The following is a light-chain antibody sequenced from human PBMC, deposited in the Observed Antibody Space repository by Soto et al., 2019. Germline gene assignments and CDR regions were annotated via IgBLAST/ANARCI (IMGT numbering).Light chain of an antibody. CDR1: SSNIGAGYD. V-gene: IGLV1-40*01. J-gene: IGLJ1*01. CDR3: QSYDSSLSALYV. Sequence: QSVLTQPPSVSGAPGQRGTISCTGSSSNIGAGYDVHWYQQLPGTAPKLLISGNSNRPSGVPDRFSGSKSGTSASLAITGLQAEDEADYYCQSYDSSLSALYVFGTGTKVTVL. CDR2: GNS.